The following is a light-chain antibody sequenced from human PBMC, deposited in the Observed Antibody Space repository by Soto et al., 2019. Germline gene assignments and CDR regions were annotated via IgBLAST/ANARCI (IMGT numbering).Light chain of an antibody. CDR3: AAWDDSLSGVV. Sequence: SVLTQPPSASGTPGQRVTISCSGSSSNIGSNYVYWYQQLPGTAPKLLIYRNNQRPSGVPDRISGSKSGTSASLAISGLRSEDEADYYCAAWDDSLSGVVFGGGTKVTVL. V-gene: IGLV1-47*01. CDR2: RNN. CDR1: SSNIGSNY. J-gene: IGLJ2*01.